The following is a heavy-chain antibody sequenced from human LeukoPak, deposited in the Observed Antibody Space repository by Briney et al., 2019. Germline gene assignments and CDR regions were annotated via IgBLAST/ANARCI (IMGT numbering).Heavy chain of an antibody. J-gene: IGHJ4*02. V-gene: IGHV1-69*06. CDR1: GGTFSSYG. D-gene: IGHD3-16*01. Sequence: GASVKVSCKASGGTFSSYGISWVRQAPGQGLEWMGGIIPTFGTISNTQKYQGRITLTADKSTSTAYMELRSLRSEDTAMYYCARALGGGLHPDDYWGQGTLVTVSS. CDR2: IIPTFGTI. CDR3: ARALGGGLHPDDY.